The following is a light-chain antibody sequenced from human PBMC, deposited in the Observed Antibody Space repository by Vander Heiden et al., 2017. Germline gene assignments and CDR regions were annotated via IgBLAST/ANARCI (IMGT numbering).Light chain of an antibody. CDR2: AAS. CDR3: QQSDSTPRT. J-gene: IGKJ1*01. Sequence: DIQMSQSRSSLSASVGDRVTITCRASQSISSYLNWYQQKPGRAPKLLIYAASSLQSGVPSRFSGSGSGTDFTLTLRRLQPEDFATYYCQQSDSTPRTFGQGTQVEIK. CDR1: QSISSY. V-gene: IGKV1-39*01.